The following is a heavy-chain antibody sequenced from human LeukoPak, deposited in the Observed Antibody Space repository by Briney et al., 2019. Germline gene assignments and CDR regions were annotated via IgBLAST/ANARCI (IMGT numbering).Heavy chain of an antibody. CDR2: ITGSGSTT. CDR1: GFTFSSFA. Sequence: GGSLRLSCAAAGFTFSSFAMNWLRHAPGKGLEWVSTITGSGSTTFNADSVEGRFTILRGNSKKTLFLQKNSLRAEDTAVYFCAKQIVVVTAGMNYFDNWGQGTLVTVSS. D-gene: IGHD2-15*01. V-gene: IGHV3-23*01. CDR3: AKQIVVVTAGMNYFDN. J-gene: IGHJ4*02.